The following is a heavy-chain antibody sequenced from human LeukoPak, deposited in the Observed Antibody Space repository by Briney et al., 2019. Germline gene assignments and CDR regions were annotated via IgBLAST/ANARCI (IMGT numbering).Heavy chain of an antibody. CDR1: GFTFSSYG. D-gene: IGHD6-19*01. J-gene: IGHJ3*02. V-gene: IGHV3-30*02. CDR2: IRYDGSNK. CDR3: AKDSWRPHSSGWYGDAFDI. Sequence: PGGSLRLSCAASGFTFSSYGMHWVRQAPGKGLEWVAFIRYDGSNKYYADSVKGRFTISRDNSKNTLYLQMNSLRAEDTAVYYCAKDSWRPHSSGWYGDAFDIWGQGTMVTVSS.